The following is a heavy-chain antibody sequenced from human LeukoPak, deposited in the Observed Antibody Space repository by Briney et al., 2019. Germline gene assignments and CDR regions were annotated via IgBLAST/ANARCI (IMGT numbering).Heavy chain of an antibody. CDR1: GFTFSSYS. D-gene: IGHD1-26*01. Sequence: GGSLRLSCAASGFTFSSYSMNWVPQAPGKGLEGVSSISSSSSYIYYADSVKGRFTISRDNAKNSLYLQMNSLRAEDTAVYYCARDPSGSSGYWGQGTLVTVSS. J-gene: IGHJ4*02. CDR2: ISSSSSYI. CDR3: ARDPSGSSGY. V-gene: IGHV3-21*01.